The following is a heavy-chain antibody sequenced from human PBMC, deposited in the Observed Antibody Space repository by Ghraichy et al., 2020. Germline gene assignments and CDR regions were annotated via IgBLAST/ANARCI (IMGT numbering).Heavy chain of an antibody. D-gene: IGHD3-3*01. CDR1: GFTFSDYY. J-gene: IGHJ4*02. CDR3: ARGSTIFGVVIIGAPPDY. V-gene: IGHV3-11*06. Sequence: LSLTCAASGFTFSDYYMSWIRQAPGKGLEWVSYISSSSSYTNYADSVKGRFTISRDNAKNSLYLQMNSLRAEDTAVYYCARGSTIFGVVIIGAPPDYWGQGTLVTVSS. CDR2: ISSSSSYT.